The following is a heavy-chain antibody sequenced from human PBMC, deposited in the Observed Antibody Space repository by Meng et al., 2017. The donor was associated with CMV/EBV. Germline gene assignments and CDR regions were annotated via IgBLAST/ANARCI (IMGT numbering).Heavy chain of an antibody. CDR3: ARGPGGRFDY. J-gene: IGHJ4*02. V-gene: IGHV6-1*01. CDR1: GDSVSSNSTA. D-gene: IGHD3-10*01. Sequence: ETLSLTCAISGDSVSSNSTAWNWIRQAPSRGLEWLGRTYYRSKWYNDDAVSVKSRITINPDTSKTRFSLQLNAVAPEDTAVYYCARGPGGRFDYWGEGTLVTSPQ. CDR2: TYYRSKWYN.